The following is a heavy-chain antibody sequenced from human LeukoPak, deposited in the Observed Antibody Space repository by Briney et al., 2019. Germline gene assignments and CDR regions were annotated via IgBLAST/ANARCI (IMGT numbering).Heavy chain of an antibody. CDR3: ARHPPRITIFGVVITYYYYYGMDV. CDR1: GYTFTSYY. V-gene: IGHV1-46*01. D-gene: IGHD3-3*01. Sequence: GASVKVSCKASGYTFTSYYMHWVRQAPGQGLEWMGIINPSGGSTSYAQKFQGRVTMTRDTSTSTVYMELSSLRSEDTAVYYCARHPPRITIFGVVITYYYYYGMDVWGQGTTVTVSS. J-gene: IGHJ6*02. CDR2: INPSGGST.